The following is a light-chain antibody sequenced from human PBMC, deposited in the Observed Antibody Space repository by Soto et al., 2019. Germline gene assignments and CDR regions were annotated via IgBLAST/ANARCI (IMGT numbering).Light chain of an antibody. V-gene: IGKV1-27*01. Sequence: IQLTQSPSSLSASLGDRVSISCRASRDISNYLAWYQQKPGQVPRLLISGASTLHSGVPSRFSGSGSGTDFTLTISTQKPEHSAVYYCQAAYLSDPFAPGTHVEI. CDR3: QAAYLSDP. CDR2: GAS. J-gene: IGKJ1*01. CDR1: RDISNY.